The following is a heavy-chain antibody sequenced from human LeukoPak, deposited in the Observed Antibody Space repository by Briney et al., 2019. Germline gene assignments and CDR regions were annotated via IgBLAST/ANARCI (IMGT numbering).Heavy chain of an antibody. CDR3: ARAGYSSGWHRGKYYYYGMDV. CDR1: GFTFSSYW. D-gene: IGHD6-19*01. V-gene: IGHV3-7*03. Sequence: QAGGSLRLSCAATGFTFSSYWMTWVRQAPGKGLEWVANIKEDGSEKYYVDSVKGRITISRDNAKNSLYLQMNSLRAEDTAVYYCARAGYSSGWHRGKYYYYGMDVWGQGTTVTVSS. CDR2: IKEDGSEK. J-gene: IGHJ6*02.